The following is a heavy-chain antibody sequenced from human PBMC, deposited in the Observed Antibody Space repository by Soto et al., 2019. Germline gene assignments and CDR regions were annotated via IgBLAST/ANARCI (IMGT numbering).Heavy chain of an antibody. V-gene: IGHV4-34*01. CDR3: ARCGGIVVVPAAMGLTFDY. CDR1: GGYFSGYY. Sequence: PSETLCLTCAVYGGYFSGYYAIWIRQPPGKGLEWIGEINHSGSTNYNPSLKSRVTISVDTSKYQFSVKLSSVTAADTAVYYCARCGGIVVVPAAMGLTFDYWGQGTLVTVSS. CDR2: INHSGST. J-gene: IGHJ4*02. D-gene: IGHD2-2*01.